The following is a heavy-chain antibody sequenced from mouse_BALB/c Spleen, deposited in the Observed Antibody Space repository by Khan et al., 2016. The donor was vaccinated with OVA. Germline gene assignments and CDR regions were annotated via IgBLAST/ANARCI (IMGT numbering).Heavy chain of an antibody. CDR1: GFSLTDYG. Sequence: VQLVESGPGLVAPSQNLSITCTVSGFSLTDYGVSWIRQPPGKGLEWLGVIWGGGTTYYNSALKSRLSIRKDNSKSQVFLKMNSLQTDDTAMYYCAKGLWSYYFALDYWGQGTSVTVSS. CDR2: IWGGGTT. D-gene: IGHD1-1*02. CDR3: AKGLWSYYFALDY. J-gene: IGHJ4*01. V-gene: IGHV2-6-5*01.